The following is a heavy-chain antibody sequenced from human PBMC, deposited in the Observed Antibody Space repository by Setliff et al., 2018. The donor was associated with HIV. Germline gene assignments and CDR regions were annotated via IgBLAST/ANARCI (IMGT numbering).Heavy chain of an antibody. Sequence: ASVKVSCKASGYTFPNFGISWVRQAPGQGLEWMGWISPYNGNTKYAQKFQGRVTMTTDTSASTAYMELRSLRSDDTAVYYCARDHGILTGYYTDHWGQGTQVTVSS. V-gene: IGHV1-18*01. CDR1: GYTFPNFG. CDR3: ARDHGILTGYYTDH. CDR2: ISPYNGNT. J-gene: IGHJ4*02. D-gene: IGHD3-9*01.